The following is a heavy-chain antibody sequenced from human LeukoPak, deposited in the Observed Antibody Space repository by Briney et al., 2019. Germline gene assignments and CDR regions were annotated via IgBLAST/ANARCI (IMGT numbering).Heavy chain of an antibody. J-gene: IGHJ3*02. CDR2: INPNSGGT. D-gene: IGHD3-22*01. CDR1: GYTFTGYY. CDR3: ARDSLDYDSSGYYYADAFDI. V-gene: IGHV1-2*04. Sequence: ASVKVSCKASGYTFTGYYMHWVRQAPGQGLEWMGWINPNSGGTNYAQKFQGWVTMTRDTSISTAYMELSRLRSDDTAVYYCARDSLDYDSSGYYYADAFDIWGQGTMVTVSS.